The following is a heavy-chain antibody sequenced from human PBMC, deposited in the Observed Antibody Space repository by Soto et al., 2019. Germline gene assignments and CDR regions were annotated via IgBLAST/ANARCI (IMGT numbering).Heavy chain of an antibody. V-gene: IGHV3-48*01. Sequence: PGGSLSLSCAASGFTFSSYSMNWVRQAPGKGLEWVSYISSSSSTIYYADSVKGRLTISRDNAKNSLYLQMNSLRAEDTAVYYCARASTYNWNYDDYWGQGTLVTVSS. J-gene: IGHJ4*02. CDR1: GFTFSSYS. D-gene: IGHD1-7*01. CDR2: ISSSSSTI. CDR3: ARASTYNWNYDDY.